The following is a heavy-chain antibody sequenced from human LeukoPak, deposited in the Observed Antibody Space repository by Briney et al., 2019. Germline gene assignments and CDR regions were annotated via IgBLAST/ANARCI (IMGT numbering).Heavy chain of an antibody. CDR3: AGSRWFGEHGAFDI. D-gene: IGHD3-10*01. Sequence: PSQTLSLTCTVSGGSISSGSYYWSWIRQPAGKGLEWIGRIYTSGSTNYNPSLKSRVTISVDTSKNQFSLKLSSVTAADTAVYYCAGSRWFGEHGAFDIWGQGTMVTVSS. CDR1: GGSISSGSYY. CDR2: IYTSGST. V-gene: IGHV4-61*02. J-gene: IGHJ3*02.